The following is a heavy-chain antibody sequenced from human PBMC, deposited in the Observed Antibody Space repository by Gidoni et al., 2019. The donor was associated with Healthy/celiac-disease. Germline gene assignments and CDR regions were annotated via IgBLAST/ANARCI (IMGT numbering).Heavy chain of an antibody. CDR3: ARGDSSSSDGQGMDV. CDR1: GFTFSSYW. Sequence: EVQLGESGGGLVQPGGCGRVACAASGFTFSSYWMHWVRQAPGKGLVWVSRINSDGSSTSYADSVKGRFTISRDNAKNTLYLQMNSLRAEDTAVYYCARGDSSSSDGQGMDVWGQGTTVTVSS. CDR2: INSDGSST. V-gene: IGHV3-74*01. D-gene: IGHD6-6*01. J-gene: IGHJ6*02.